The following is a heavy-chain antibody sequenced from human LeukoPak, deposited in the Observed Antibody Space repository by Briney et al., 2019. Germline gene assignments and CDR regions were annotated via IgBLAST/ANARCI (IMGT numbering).Heavy chain of an antibody. V-gene: IGHV4-38-2*02. Sequence: SVTLSLTCTVSGGSISSYYWSWIRQPPGKGLEWIGSIYHSGSTYYNPSLKSRVTISVDTSKNQFSLKLSSVTAADTAVYYCARAGQLLLYLDYWGQGTLVTVSS. CDR2: IYHSGST. CDR3: ARAGQLLLYLDY. D-gene: IGHD2-2*02. CDR1: GGSISSYY. J-gene: IGHJ4*02.